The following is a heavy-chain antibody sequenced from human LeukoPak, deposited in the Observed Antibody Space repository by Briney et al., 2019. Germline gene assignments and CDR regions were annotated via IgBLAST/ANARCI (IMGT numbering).Heavy chain of an antibody. V-gene: IGHV3-53*01. Sequence: GGSLRLSCAASGFTVTSNYMNWVRQAPGKGLEWVSVIYSGGSTYYADSVKGRFTISRDNSKNTLYLQMNSLRAEDTAVYYCARGSITMVVPDYWGQGTLVTVS. CDR3: ARGSITMVVPDY. D-gene: IGHD3-22*01. CDR2: IYSGGST. CDR1: GFTVTSNY. J-gene: IGHJ4*02.